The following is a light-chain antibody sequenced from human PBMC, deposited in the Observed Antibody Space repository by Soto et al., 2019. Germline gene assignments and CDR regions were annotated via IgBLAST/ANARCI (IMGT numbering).Light chain of an antibody. Sequence: DIQMTPSPSTQSASVVDRVTITCRASQSISSRLAWYQQKPGKAPKLLIYDASSLESGVPSRFSGSGSGTEFTLTISSLQPDDFATYYCQQYNSYSRTFGQGTKVDIK. CDR1: QSISSR. V-gene: IGKV1-5*01. J-gene: IGKJ1*01. CDR3: QQYNSYSRT. CDR2: DAS.